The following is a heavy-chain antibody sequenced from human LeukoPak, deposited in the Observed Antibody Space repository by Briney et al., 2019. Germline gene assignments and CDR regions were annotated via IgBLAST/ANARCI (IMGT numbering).Heavy chain of an antibody. CDR1: GFTFSTYW. Sequence: GGSLRLSCAASGFTFSTYWMNWVRQAPGKGLEWVANIKQDGTTEYYVDSVKGRFTISRDNAKKSLSLQMNSLRAEDTAVSYCAGESGWLIEHWGQGTLVTVSS. J-gene: IGHJ1*01. CDR3: AGESGWLIEH. CDR2: IKQDGTTE. D-gene: IGHD6-19*01. V-gene: IGHV3-7*03.